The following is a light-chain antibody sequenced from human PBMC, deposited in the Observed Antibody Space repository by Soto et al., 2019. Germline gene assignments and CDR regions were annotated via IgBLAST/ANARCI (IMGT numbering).Light chain of an antibody. Sequence: SYELTQPPSVSVSPGQTASINCSGDKLGDKYACWYQQKPGQSPVLVIYQDSKRPSGIPERFSGSNSGNTATLTISGTQAMDEADYYCQAWDSSTLYVFGTGTKLTVL. CDR3: QAWDSSTLYV. CDR2: QDS. CDR1: KLGDKY. J-gene: IGLJ1*01. V-gene: IGLV3-1*01.